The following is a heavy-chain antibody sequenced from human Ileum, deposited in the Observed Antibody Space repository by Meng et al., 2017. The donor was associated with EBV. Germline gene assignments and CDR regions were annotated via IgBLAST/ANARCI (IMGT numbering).Heavy chain of an antibody. CDR1: GDTFTSQY. CDR2: INPSGGST. Sequence: QVQLGQSGAEMKTPVASVKVSCKASGDTFTSQYMHWARQAPGQGLEWMGTINPSGGSTTYAQKFQGRVTMTRDTSTSTVYMELSSLRSEDTAVYYCARRSGWYWGQGTLVTVSS. V-gene: IGHV1-46*01. J-gene: IGHJ4*02. CDR3: ARRSGWY. D-gene: IGHD6-19*01.